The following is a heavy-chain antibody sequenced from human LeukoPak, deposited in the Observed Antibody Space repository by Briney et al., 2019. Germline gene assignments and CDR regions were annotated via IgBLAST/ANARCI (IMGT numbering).Heavy chain of an antibody. CDR2: INPNSGGT. CDR3: ARGDALRRYFDY. V-gene: IGHV1-2*02. CDR1: GYTFTGYY. Sequence: ASVKVSCQASGYTFTGYYMHWVRQAPGQGREGMGWINPNSGGTNYAQKFQGRVTMTRDTSISTAYMELSRLRSDDTAVYYCARGDALRRYFDYWGQGTLVTVSS. J-gene: IGHJ4*02. D-gene: IGHD3-16*01.